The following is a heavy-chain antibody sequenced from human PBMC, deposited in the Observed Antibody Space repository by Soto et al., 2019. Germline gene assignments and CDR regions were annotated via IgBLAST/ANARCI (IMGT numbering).Heavy chain of an antibody. V-gene: IGHV2-5*02. CDR1: GFSLSNRGVG. Sequence: QITLKESGPTLVKPTQTLTLTCTFSGFSLSNRGVGVGWVRQPPGQALEWLAFIYWDDDKRFSPSLKTRLTITKDISNNQVVLTLTNMGPVDTATYYCVQPRAYSSSQIDSWGQGTLVTVSS. D-gene: IGHD6-6*01. J-gene: IGHJ4*02. CDR3: VQPRAYSSSQIDS. CDR2: IYWDDDK.